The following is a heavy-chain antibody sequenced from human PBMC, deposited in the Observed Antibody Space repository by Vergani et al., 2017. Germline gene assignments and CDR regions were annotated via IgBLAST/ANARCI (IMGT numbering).Heavy chain of an antibody. V-gene: IGHV1-2*02. D-gene: IGHD4-23*01. CDR3: ASNLGGATTNDYGGNSLDY. CDR1: GYTFTGYY. CDR2: INPNSGGT. Sequence: QVQLVQSGAEVKKPGASVKVSCKASGYTFTGYYMHWVRQAPGQGLEWMGWINPNSGGTNYAQKFQGRVTITADKSTSTAYMELSSLRSEDTAVYYCASNLGGATTNDYGGNSLDYWGQGTLVTVSS. J-gene: IGHJ4*02.